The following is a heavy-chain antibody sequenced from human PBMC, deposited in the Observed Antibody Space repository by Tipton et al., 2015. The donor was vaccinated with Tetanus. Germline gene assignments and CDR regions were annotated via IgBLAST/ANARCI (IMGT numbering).Heavy chain of an antibody. CDR3: VRGPPPESDWNYLIDF. CDR2: IIPGSPRA. V-gene: IGHV1-69*01. D-gene: IGHD1-7*01. J-gene: IGHJ4*02. CDR1: GGTLSKYA. Sequence: QVQLVQSGPEVKKPGSSVKVSCKASGGTLSKYAINWVRQAPGQGLEWMGGIIPGSPRANYAQKFQGRLTITADESTSTVNMELSSLRSDDTAVYYCVRGPPPESDWNYLIDFWGQGTLVTVSS.